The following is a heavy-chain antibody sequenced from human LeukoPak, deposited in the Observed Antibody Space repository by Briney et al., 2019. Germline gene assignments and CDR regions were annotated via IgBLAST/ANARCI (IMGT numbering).Heavy chain of an antibody. CDR1: GFTFSRYA. D-gene: IGHD3-10*01. CDR2: ISNNGGST. CDR3: AKDVGSISFNWLDP. J-gene: IGHJ5*02. V-gene: IGHV3-23*01. Sequence: GGSLRLSCAASGFTFSRYAMSWVRQGPGNGLEWVSGISNNGGSTYYPDSVKGRFTISRDNSKNTLYLQMNSLKAADTAVYYCAKDVGSISFNWLDPWGQGTLVTVSS.